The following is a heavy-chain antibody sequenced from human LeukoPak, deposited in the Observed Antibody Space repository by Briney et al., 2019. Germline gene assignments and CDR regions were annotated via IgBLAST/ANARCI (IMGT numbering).Heavy chain of an antibody. J-gene: IGHJ6*03. CDR2: IYTSGST. CDR3: ARGYCSSTSCLRAGYYYYYYYMAV. D-gene: IGHD2-2*01. V-gene: IGHV4-4*07. Sequence: SETLSLTCTVSGGSISSYYWSWIRQPAGKGLEWIGHIYTSGSTNYNPSLKSRVTISVDKSKNQFSLKLSSVTAADTAVYYCARGYCSSTSCLRAGYYYYYYYMAVWGKGTTVTVSS. CDR1: GGSISSYY.